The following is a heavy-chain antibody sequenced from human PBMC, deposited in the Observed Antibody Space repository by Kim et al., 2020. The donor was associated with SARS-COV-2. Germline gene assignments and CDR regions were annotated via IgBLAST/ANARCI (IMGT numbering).Heavy chain of an antibody. J-gene: IGHJ4*02. V-gene: IGHV3-21*01. Sequence: GGSLRLSCAASGFTFSSYSMNWVRQAPGKGLEWVSSISSSSSYIYYADSVKGRFTISRDNAKNSLYLQMNSLRAEDTAVYYCATLIDDSSGYYPDYWGQGTLVTVSS. CDR3: ATLIDDSSGYYPDY. CDR2: ISSSSSYI. CDR1: GFTFSSYS. D-gene: IGHD3-22*01.